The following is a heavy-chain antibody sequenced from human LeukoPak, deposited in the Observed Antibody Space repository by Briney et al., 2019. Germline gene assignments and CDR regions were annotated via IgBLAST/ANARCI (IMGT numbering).Heavy chain of an antibody. Sequence: SETLSLTCTVSGGSISSYYWSWIRQPPGKGLEWTGYIYYSGSTNYNPSLKSRVTISVDTSKNQFSLKLSSVTAADTAVYYCAGVGGYYRVDYWGQGTLVTVSS. D-gene: IGHD3-22*01. CDR1: GGSISSYY. CDR3: AGVGGYYRVDY. CDR2: IYYSGST. V-gene: IGHV4-59*08. J-gene: IGHJ4*02.